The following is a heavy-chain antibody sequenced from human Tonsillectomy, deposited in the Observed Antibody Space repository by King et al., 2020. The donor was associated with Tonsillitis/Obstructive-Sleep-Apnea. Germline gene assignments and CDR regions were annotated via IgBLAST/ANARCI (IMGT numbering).Heavy chain of an antibody. V-gene: IGHV3-30*04. CDR2: ISYDGSNK. CDR1: GFTFSNYA. Sequence: VQLVESGGGVVQPGRSLRLSCAASGFTFSNYAMHWVRQAPGKGLEWVAVISYDGSNKYYADSVKGRFTISRDNSKNTLYLQMNSLRAEDTAVYYCAGGRGIVGATNPPPVFDYWGRGTLVTVSS. J-gene: IGHJ4*02. CDR3: AGGRGIVGATNPPPVFDY. D-gene: IGHD1-26*01.